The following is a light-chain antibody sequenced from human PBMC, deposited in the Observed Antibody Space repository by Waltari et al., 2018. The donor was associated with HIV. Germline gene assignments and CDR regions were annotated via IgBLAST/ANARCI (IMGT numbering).Light chain of an antibody. CDR3: SSYTSSSTVV. J-gene: IGLJ2*01. CDR2: DVS. V-gene: IGLV2-14*01. CDR1: SSDVGGYKS. Sequence: QSALTQPASVSGSPGQSITISCTGTSSDVGGYKSVSWYQQHPGNAPKLMIFDVSNRPSGVSNRFSGSKSGNTASLTISGLQAEDEADYYCSSYTSSSTVVFGGGTKVTVL.